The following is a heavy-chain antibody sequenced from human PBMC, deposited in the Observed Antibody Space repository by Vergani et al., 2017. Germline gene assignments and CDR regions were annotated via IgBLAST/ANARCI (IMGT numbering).Heavy chain of an antibody. V-gene: IGHV4-59*02. D-gene: IGHD6-13*01. J-gene: IGHJ5*02. CDR1: GVSVRDYK. CDR3: AGDTHSWHRADR. Sequence: QAQLQESGPGLVKPSETLSLTCPVFGVSVRDYKCNWIRPAPGNGLEWIGSLSTTGVATHASHNPSLKSRVSISVATYKSQLSLRLNYGTAADSAIYYCAGDTHSWHRADRWGKGILVSVSS. CDR2: LSTTGVA.